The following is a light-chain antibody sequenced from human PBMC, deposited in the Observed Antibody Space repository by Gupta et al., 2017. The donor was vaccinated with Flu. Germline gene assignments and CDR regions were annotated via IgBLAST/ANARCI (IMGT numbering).Light chain of an antibody. CDR2: GAS. Sequence: EIVMTQFPATLSVSTGEGATLSCRASQSVSTNLAWYQRKPGQAPRLLIYGASSRATDIPIRFRGSGSGTEFTLTISSLQSEDFAVYYCQQYKYWPLTFGQGTKVDVK. J-gene: IGKJ1*01. CDR3: QQYKYWPLT. V-gene: IGKV3D-15*01. CDR1: QSVSTN.